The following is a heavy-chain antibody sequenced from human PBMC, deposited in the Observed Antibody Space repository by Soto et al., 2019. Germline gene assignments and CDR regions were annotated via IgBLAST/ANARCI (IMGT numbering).Heavy chain of an antibody. CDR2: ISAYNGNT. J-gene: IGHJ4*02. D-gene: IGHD6-13*01. CDR1: GYTFTSYG. CDR3: ARERYSSSWYPFDY. V-gene: IGHV1-18*01. Sequence: GASVKVSCKASGYTFTSYGISWVRQAPGQGLEWMGWISAYNGNTNYAQELQGRVTMTTDTSTSTAYMELSSLRSEDTAVYYCARERYSSSWYPFDYWGQGTLVTVSS.